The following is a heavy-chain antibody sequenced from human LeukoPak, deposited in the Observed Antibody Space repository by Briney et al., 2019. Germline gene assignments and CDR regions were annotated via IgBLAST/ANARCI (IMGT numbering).Heavy chain of an antibody. D-gene: IGHD3-9*01. Sequence: GGSLRLSCAASGFTVSSNYMSWVRQAPGKGLEWVSVIYSGGSTYYADSVKGRFTISRDNSKNTVYLQMNSLRAEDTAVYYCGRESDRPEYYDILTGYYRGGGYFDYWGQGTLVTVSS. CDR2: IYSGGST. CDR3: GRESDRPEYYDILTGYYRGGGYFDY. V-gene: IGHV3-53*01. CDR1: GFTVSSNY. J-gene: IGHJ4*02.